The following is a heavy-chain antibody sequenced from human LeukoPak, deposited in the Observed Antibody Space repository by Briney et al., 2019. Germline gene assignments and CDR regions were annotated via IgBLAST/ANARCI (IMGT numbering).Heavy chain of an antibody. V-gene: IGHV4-30-2*01. J-gene: IGHJ5*02. CDR3: ARSGWDYYDSSGPRSWFDP. CDR2: IYHSGST. CDR1: GGSISSGDYS. Sequence: SETLSLTCALSGGSISSGDYSWSWIRQPPGKGLEWIGYIYHSGSTYYNPSLKSRVTIPVDRSKNQFSLKLSSVTAADTAVYYCARSGWDYYDSSGPRSWFDPWGQGTLVTVSS. D-gene: IGHD3-22*01.